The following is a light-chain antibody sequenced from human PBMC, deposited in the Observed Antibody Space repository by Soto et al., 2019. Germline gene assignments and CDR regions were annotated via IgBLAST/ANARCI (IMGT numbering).Light chain of an antibody. V-gene: IGKV1-5*03. CDR1: QSISSW. J-gene: IGKJ1*01. CDR2: KAS. CDR3: QQYNSYRRT. Sequence: DIPMTQSPSTLSASVGDRVTITCRASQSISSWLAWYQQKPGKAPKLLIYKASSLQSGVPSRFSGSGSGTEFTLTISSLQPDDFATYYCQQYNSYRRTFGQGTKVEI.